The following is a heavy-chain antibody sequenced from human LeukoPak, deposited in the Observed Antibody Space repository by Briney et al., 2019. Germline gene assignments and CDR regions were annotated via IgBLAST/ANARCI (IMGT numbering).Heavy chain of an antibody. Sequence: GASVKVSCKASGYTFTSYYMHWVRQAPGQGLEWMGIINPSGGSTSYAQKFQGRVTMTRDMSTSTVYMELCSLRSEDMAVYYCAREFGYYDSSGYYIGYFDYWGQGTLVTVSS. CDR1: GYTFTSYY. D-gene: IGHD3-22*01. J-gene: IGHJ4*02. CDR2: INPSGGST. V-gene: IGHV1-46*01. CDR3: AREFGYYDSSGYYIGYFDY.